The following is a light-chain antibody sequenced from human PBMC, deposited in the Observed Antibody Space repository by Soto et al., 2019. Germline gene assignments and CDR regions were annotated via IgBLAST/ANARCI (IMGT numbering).Light chain of an antibody. V-gene: IGKV3-11*01. CDR1: QSVRSN. Sequence: EVVMTQSPATLSVSPGERVTLSCRASQSVRSNLAWYQHKPGQAPRLLIYDASNRATGIPARFSGSGSGTDFTLTISSLEPEDFAVYYCQQRSNWPPFTFGQGTRLEI. J-gene: IGKJ5*01. CDR2: DAS. CDR3: QQRSNWPPFT.